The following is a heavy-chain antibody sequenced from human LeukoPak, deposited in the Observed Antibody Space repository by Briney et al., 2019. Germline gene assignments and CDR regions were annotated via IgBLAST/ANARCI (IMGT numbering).Heavy chain of an antibody. V-gene: IGHV4-34*01. CDR3: ARLMRGYYYGNRPHDY. CDR1: GGSFSGYY. D-gene: IGHD3-22*01. CDR2: INHSGST. Sequence: SETLSLTCAVYGGSFSGYYWSWIRQPPGKGLEWIGEINHSGSTNYNPSLKSRVTISVDTSKNQFSLKLSSVTAADTAVYYCARLMRGYYYGNRPHDYWGQGTLVTVSS. J-gene: IGHJ4*02.